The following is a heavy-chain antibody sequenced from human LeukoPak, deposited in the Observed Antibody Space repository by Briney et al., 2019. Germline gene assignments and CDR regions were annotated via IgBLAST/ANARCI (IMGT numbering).Heavy chain of an antibody. D-gene: IGHD2-15*01. CDR2: ISSNGGST. CDR3: VKDQSYCGGSCYYYFDH. CDR1: GFTFRSYA. J-gene: IGHJ4*02. V-gene: IGHV3-64D*09. Sequence: GGSLRLSCSASGFTFRSYAMQWVRQAPGKGLEYVSAISSNGGSTYYADSVKGRFTISRDNSKNTLYLQMSSLRGEDTAVYYCVKDQSYCGGSCYYYFDHWGQGTLVTVSS.